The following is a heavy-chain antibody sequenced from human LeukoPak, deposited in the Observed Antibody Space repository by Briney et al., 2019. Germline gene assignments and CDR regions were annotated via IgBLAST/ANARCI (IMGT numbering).Heavy chain of an antibody. CDR2: IYYSGST. CDR3: ASRAGGRARRPDAFDI. J-gene: IGHJ3*02. CDR1: GGSISSYY. D-gene: IGHD1-14*01. V-gene: IGHV4-59*08. Sequence: PSETLSLTCTVSGGSISSYYWSWIRQPPGKGLEWIGYIYYSGSTNYNPSLKSRVTISVDTSKNQFSLKLSSVTAADTAVYYCASRAGGRARRPDAFDIWGQGTMVTVSS.